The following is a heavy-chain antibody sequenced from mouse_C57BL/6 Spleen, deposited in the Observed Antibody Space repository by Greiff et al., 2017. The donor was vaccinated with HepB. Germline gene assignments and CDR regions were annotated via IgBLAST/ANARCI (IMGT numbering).Heavy chain of an antibody. CDR2: IDPSDSET. CDR1: GYTFTSYW. CDR3: ARSLNSKGFAY. Sequence: QVQLQQSGAELVRPGSSVKLSCKASGYTFTSYWMHWVKQRPIQGLEWIGNIDPSDSETHYNQKFKDKATLTVDKSSSTAYMQLSSLTSEDSAVYYCARSLNSKGFAYWGQGTLVTVSA. J-gene: IGHJ3*01. V-gene: IGHV1-52*01.